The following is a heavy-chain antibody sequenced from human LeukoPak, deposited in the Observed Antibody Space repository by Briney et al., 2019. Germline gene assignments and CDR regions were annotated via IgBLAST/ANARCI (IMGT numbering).Heavy chain of an antibody. V-gene: IGHV3-21*04. Sequence: GGSLRLSCAASGFPFSGYSLHWVRQAPGKGLEWVSSISSSAAYIAYADSVKGRFTISRDNAKDSLYLQMSSLRVEDTAVYYCARLRGECGGCRDYWGQGTLVTVSS. CDR2: ISSSAAYI. J-gene: IGHJ4*02. CDR1: GFPFSGYS. CDR3: ARLRGECGGCRDY. D-gene: IGHD2-15*01.